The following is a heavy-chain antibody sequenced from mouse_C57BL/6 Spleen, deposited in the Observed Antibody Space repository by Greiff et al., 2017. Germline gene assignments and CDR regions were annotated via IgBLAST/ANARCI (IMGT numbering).Heavy chain of an antibody. CDR1: GYSITSGYY. Sequence: VQLKQSGPGLVKPSQSLSLTCSVTGYSITSGYYWNWIRQFPGNKLEWMGYISYDGSNNYNPSLKNRISITRDTSKNQFFLKLNSVTTEDTATYYCARKTGTETGLFAYWGQGTLVTVSA. CDR2: ISYDGSN. D-gene: IGHD4-1*01. V-gene: IGHV3-6*01. CDR3: ARKTGTETGLFAY. J-gene: IGHJ3*01.